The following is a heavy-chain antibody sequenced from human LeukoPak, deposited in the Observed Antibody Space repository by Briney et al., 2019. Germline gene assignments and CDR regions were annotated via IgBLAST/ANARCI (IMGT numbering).Heavy chain of an antibody. V-gene: IGHV3-48*04. CDR2: ISSSSTTI. CDR1: GFSLNTYS. J-gene: IGHJ6*03. CDR3: AAGGDYYYHMDV. Sequence: GGSLRLSCAASGFSLNTYSMNWVRQAPGKGLEWVSYISSSSTTIYYSDSVKGRFTISRDNAKNSVYLQMNSLRAEDTAVYHCAAGGDYYYHMDVWGKGTTVTVSS. D-gene: IGHD3-10*01.